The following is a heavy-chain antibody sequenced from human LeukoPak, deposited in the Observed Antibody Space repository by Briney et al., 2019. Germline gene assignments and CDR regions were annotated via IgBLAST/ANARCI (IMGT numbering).Heavy chain of an antibody. CDR2: VYYSGDR. CDR1: GGSTSGFY. Sequence: PSETLSLTCSVSGGSTSGFYWSWIRQPPGKGLERIGYVYYSGDRNYNPSLKSRVSMSLDTSKNQVSLRLSSVTAADTAVYYCARHPFSTPFDYWGRGTLVTVSS. J-gene: IGHJ4*02. V-gene: IGHV4-59*08. CDR3: ARHPFSTPFDY.